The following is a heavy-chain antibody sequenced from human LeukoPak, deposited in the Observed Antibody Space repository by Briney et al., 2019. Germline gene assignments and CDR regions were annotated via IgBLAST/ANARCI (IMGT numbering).Heavy chain of an antibody. CDR3: ARPYGSGSYYSDY. CDR1: GYTFTGYS. J-gene: IGHJ4*02. Sequence: ASVKVSCKAPGYTFTGYSMHWVRQAPGQGLEWMGRINPNSGGTNYAQKFQGRVTMTRDTSISTAYMELSRLRSDDTAVYYCARPYGSGSYYSDYWGQGTLVTVSS. V-gene: IGHV1-2*06. CDR2: INPNSGGT. D-gene: IGHD3-10*01.